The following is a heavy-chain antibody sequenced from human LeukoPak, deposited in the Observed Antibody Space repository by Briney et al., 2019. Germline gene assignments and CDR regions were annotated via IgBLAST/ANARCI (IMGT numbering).Heavy chain of an antibody. CDR1: GFTFSNSA. V-gene: IGHV3-7*03. J-gene: IGHJ6*02. CDR2: INHNGNVN. D-gene: IGHD3-16*01. Sequence: PGKSLRLSCAASGFTFSNSAMHWVRQAPGKGLEWVASINHNGNVNYYVDSVKGRFTISRDNAKNSLYLQMSNLRAEDTAVYFCARGGGLDVWGQGATVTVSS. CDR3: ARGGGLDV.